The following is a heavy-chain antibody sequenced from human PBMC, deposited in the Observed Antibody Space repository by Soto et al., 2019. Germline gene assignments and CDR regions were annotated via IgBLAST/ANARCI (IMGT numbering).Heavy chain of an antibody. CDR3: ARHNYGSGSTYFDY. CDR2: IYYSGST. Sequence: SETLCVTCTVAGGSISGGGYYWSWIRQHPGKGLEWIGYIYYSGSTNYNPSLKSRVTISVDTSKNQFSLKLNSMTAADTAVYYCARHNYGSGSTYFDYWGQGTLVTVSS. V-gene: IGHV4-61*08. CDR1: GGSISGGGYY. J-gene: IGHJ4*02. D-gene: IGHD3-10*01.